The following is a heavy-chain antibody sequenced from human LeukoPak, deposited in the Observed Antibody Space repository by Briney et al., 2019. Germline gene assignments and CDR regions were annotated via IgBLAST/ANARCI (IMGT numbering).Heavy chain of an antibody. J-gene: IGHJ5*02. CDR3: ASSLVGARDWFDP. CDR2: IYYSGST. CDR1: GGSISSYY. Sequence: PSETLSLTCTVSGGSISSYYWSWIRQPPGKGLEWIGYIYYSGSTNYNPSLKSRVTISVDTSKNQFSLKLSSVTAADTAVYYCASSLVGARDWFDPWGQGTLVTVSS. D-gene: IGHD1-26*01. V-gene: IGHV4-59*01.